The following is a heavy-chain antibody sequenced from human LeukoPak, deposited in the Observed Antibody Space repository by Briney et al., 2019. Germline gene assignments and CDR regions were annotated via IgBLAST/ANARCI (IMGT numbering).Heavy chain of an antibody. CDR3: AREIAVAGTSRGMDV. CDR2: IWYDGSNK. Sequence: GGSLRLPCAASGFTFSSYGMHWVRQAPGKGLEWVAVIWYDGSNKYYADSVKGRFTISRDNSKNTLYLQMNSLRAEDTAVYYCAREIAVAGTSRGMDVWGQGTTVTVSS. J-gene: IGHJ6*02. D-gene: IGHD6-19*01. V-gene: IGHV3-33*01. CDR1: GFTFSSYG.